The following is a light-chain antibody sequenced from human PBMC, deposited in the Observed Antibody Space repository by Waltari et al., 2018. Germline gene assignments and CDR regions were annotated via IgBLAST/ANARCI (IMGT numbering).Light chain of an antibody. CDR1: SRARGTHHL. Sequence: QSALTQPAPVSGSPGQSTPIPCTGTSRARGTHHLVSWYQQHPAKAPKLMIYQANKRPSGVSNRLSGSKSGNTASLTISGLQAEDEADYYCCSYARGDTLVFGGGTMLTVL. J-gene: IGLJ3*02. CDR2: QAN. V-gene: IGLV2-23*01. CDR3: CSYARGDTLV.